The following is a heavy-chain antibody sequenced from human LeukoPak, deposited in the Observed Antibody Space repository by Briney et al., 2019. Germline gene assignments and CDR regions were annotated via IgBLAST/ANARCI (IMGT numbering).Heavy chain of an antibody. CDR1: GFTFGDFA. D-gene: IGHD3-3*01. J-gene: IGHJ4*02. V-gene: IGHV3-49*03. CDR3: TREPLRDFWSGYYTGVDY. Sequence: GGSLRLSCTASGFTFGDFAMSWFRQAPGRGLEWVGFIRSETYGGTTEYAASVKGRFTISRDDSKSIAYLQMNSLKTEDTAVYYCTREPLRDFWSGYYTGVDYWGQGTLVTVSS. CDR2: IRSETYGGTT.